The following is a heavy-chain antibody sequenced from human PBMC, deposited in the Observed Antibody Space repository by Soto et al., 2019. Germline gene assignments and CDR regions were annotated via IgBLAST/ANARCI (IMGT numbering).Heavy chain of an antibody. J-gene: IGHJ6*02. Sequence: GGSLRLSCAASGFTFSSYAMHWVRQAPGKGLEWVAVISYDGSNKYYADSVKGRFTISRDNSKNTLYLQMNSLRAEDTAVYYCARAKSVYVLLFGMDVWGQGTTVTVSS. CDR3: ARAKSVYVLLFGMDV. V-gene: IGHV3-30-3*01. CDR2: ISYDGSNK. CDR1: GFTFSSYA. D-gene: IGHD2-21*01.